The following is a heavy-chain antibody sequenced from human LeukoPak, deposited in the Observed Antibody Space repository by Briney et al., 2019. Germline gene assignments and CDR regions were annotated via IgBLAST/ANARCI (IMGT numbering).Heavy chain of an antibody. D-gene: IGHD3-3*01. CDR1: GYTFTSYG. V-gene: IGHV1-18*01. J-gene: IGHJ6*02. Sequence: ASVKVSCKASGYTFTSYGISWVRQAPGQGLEWMGWTSAYNGNTNYAQKLQGRVTMTTDTSTSTAYMELRSLRSDDTAVYYCARDSITIFGVDHYGMDVWGQGTTVTVSS. CDR3: ARDSITIFGVDHYGMDV. CDR2: TSAYNGNT.